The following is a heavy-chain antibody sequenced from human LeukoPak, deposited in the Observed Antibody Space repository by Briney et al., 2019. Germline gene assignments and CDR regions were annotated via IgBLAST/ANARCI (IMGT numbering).Heavy chain of an antibody. CDR1: GYTFTGYY. J-gene: IGHJ6*03. D-gene: IGHD5-18*01. CDR2: INPNSGGT. V-gene: IGHV1-2*02. Sequence: ASVKVSCKASGYTFTGYYMHWVRQAPGQGLEWMGWINPNSGGTNYAQKFQGRVTMTRDTSISTAYMELSRLRSDDTAVYYCARDPVDTAAFYYYYYMDVWGKGTTVTVSS. CDR3: ARDPVDTAAFYYYYYMDV.